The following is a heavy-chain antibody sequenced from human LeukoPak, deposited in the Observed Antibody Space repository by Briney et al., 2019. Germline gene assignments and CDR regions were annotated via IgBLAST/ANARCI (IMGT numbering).Heavy chain of an antibody. Sequence: GGSLRLSCAASGFTFSSYGMHWVRQAPGKGLEWVAFIRYDGSNKYYADSVKGRFTISRDNSKNTLYLQMNSLRAEDTAVYYCAKDRELGRWLQLRTPFDYWGQGTLLTVSS. J-gene: IGHJ4*02. V-gene: IGHV3-30*02. CDR1: GFTFSSYG. D-gene: IGHD5-24*01. CDR3: AKDRELGRWLQLRTPFDY. CDR2: IRYDGSNK.